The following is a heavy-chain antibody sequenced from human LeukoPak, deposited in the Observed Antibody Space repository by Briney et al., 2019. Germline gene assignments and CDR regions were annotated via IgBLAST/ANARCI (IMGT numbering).Heavy chain of an antibody. D-gene: IGHD1-14*01. CDR3: GKGPEGDYLDH. V-gene: IGHV3-30*18. CDR2: ILSEVSNN. CDR1: GVSFSIYG. J-gene: IGHJ4*02. Sequence: GQSLTLACAASGVSFSIYGMHWVCLAPGRGHGWVAVILSEVSNNNYADSVQGRFTNYRDNSKDTLYLQMNSRRAHDPAVFYCGKGPEGDYLDHWGQGTL.